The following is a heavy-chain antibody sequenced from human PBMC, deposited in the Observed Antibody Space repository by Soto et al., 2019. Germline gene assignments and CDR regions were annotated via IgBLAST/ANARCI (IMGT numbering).Heavy chain of an antibody. J-gene: IGHJ4*02. CDR3: TTGHD. Sequence: GGSLRLSCVASGLTFSDAWMSWVRQAPGKGLEWVGLIKSKSDGGTTDYAAPVKGRFSMSRDDSKKTFYLQMNSLKTQDTAVYDCTTGHDWGQGTQGTSSS. CDR1: GLTFSDAW. CDR2: IKSKSDGGTT. V-gene: IGHV3-15*01.